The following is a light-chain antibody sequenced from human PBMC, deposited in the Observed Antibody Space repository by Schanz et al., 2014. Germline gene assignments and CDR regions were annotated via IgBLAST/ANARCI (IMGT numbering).Light chain of an antibody. CDR1: RSNIGSNT. J-gene: IGLJ1*01. CDR3: AAWDDSLDAYV. CDR2: NTN. V-gene: IGLV1-44*01. Sequence: QSVLTQPPSASGTPGQRITISCIGSRSNIGSNTVTWYQQFPGTAPKLLIFNTNQRPSGVPDRFSGSKSGTSASLAISGLQSEDEADYYCAAWDDSLDAYVFGSGTKLTVL.